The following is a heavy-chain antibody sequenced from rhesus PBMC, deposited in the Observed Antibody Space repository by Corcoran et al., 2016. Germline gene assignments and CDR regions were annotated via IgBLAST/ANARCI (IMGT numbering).Heavy chain of an antibody. D-gene: IGHD4-29*01. CDR2: NGGSSGST. Sequence: QLQLQESGPGLVKPSETLSLTCAVSGGSISSSYRSWIRQSPGKGLEWIGYNGGSSGSTTYNPSLQSRVTLSVDTSKNQLSLKLSSVTAADTAVYYCARRSLDDAFDFWGQGLRVTVSS. CDR1: GGSISSSY. V-gene: IGHV4-169*01. CDR3: ARRSLDDAFDF. J-gene: IGHJ3*01.